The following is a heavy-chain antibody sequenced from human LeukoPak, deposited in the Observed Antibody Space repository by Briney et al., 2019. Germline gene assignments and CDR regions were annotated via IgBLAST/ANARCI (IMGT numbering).Heavy chain of an antibody. CDR2: ISGSGGST. V-gene: IGHV3-23*01. CDR1: GFTFSSYA. J-gene: IGHJ6*02. CDR3: AKDKAATMIVVAPEGMDV. Sequence: GGSLRLSCAASGFTFSSYAMSWVRQAPGKGLEWVSAISGSGGSTYYADSVKGRFTISRDNSKNTLYLQMNSLRAEDTAVYYCAKDKAATMIVVAPEGMDVWGQGTTVTVSS. D-gene: IGHD3-22*01.